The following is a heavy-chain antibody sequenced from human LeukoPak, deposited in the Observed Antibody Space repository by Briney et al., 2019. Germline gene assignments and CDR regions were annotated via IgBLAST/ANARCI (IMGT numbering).Heavy chain of an antibody. Sequence: SETLSLTCGAYGGSFSGYYWNWIRQSPGKGLEWIGEINHSGSTNYNPSLKSRVTMSVDTSQKQFSLRLASVRAADTAVYYCARGRYLTTLGGAAAGFLDYWGQGTVVTVSS. CDR1: GGSFSGYY. CDR3: ARGRYLTTLGGAAAGFLDY. V-gene: IGHV4-34*01. CDR2: INHSGST. J-gene: IGHJ4*02. D-gene: IGHD6-13*01.